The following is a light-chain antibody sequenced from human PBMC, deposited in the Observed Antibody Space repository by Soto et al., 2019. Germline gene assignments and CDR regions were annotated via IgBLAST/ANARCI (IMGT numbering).Light chain of an antibody. V-gene: IGLV7-46*01. CDR2: DAS. J-gene: IGLJ2*01. CDR1: TGAVTSGHY. CDR3: LLSYSGAQV. Sequence: QAVVTQEPSLTVSPGGTVTLTCGSSTGAVTSGHYPYWFQQKPGQAPRILIYDASNKHSWTPARFSGSLLGGKAALTLSGAQPEDEAEYYCLLSYSGAQVFGGGTKLTVL.